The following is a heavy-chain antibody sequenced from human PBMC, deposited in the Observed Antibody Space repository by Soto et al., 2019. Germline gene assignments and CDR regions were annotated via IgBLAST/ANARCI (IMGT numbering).Heavy chain of an antibody. CDR1: GGSVSSGSYY. Sequence: QVQLQESGPGLVKPSETLSLTCTVSGGSVSSGSYYWSWIRQPPGKGLEWIGYIYYSGSTNYNPSLKSRVTISVDTSKNQFSLKLSSVTAADTAVYYCARARIAAAGYFDYWGQGTQVTVSS. CDR3: ARARIAAAGYFDY. J-gene: IGHJ4*02. D-gene: IGHD6-13*01. V-gene: IGHV4-61*01. CDR2: IYYSGST.